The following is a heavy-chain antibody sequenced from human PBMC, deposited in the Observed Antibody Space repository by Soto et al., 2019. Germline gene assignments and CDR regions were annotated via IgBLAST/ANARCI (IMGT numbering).Heavy chain of an antibody. J-gene: IGHJ4*02. CDR3: ATNTRSSIAEYFDN. CDR1: GYTLTELS. Sequence: ASVKGSCKVPGYTLTELSMHWVRQAPGKGLGWMGGFDPEDGETIYAQKFQGRVTMTEDTSTDTAYMELSSLRSEDTAVYYCATNTRSSIAEYFDNWGQGTLVTVSS. CDR2: FDPEDGET. V-gene: IGHV1-24*01. D-gene: IGHD6-6*01.